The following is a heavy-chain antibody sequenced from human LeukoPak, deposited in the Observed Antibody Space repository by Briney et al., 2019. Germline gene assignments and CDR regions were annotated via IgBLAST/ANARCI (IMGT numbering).Heavy chain of an antibody. CDR2: IYHSGST. V-gene: IGHV4-38-2*01. CDR1: GYSISSGYN. CDR3: ARPPRYYDFWSGEYAFDI. J-gene: IGHJ3*02. D-gene: IGHD3-3*01. Sequence: SETLSLTCAVSGYSISSGYNWGWIRQPPGKGLEWMGSIYHSGSTYYNPSLKSRVTISVDTSKNQFSLKLSSVTAADTAVYYCARPPRYYDFWSGEYAFDIWGQGTMVTVSS.